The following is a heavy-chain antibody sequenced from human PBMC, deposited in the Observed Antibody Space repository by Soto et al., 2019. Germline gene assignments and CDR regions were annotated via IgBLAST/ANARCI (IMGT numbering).Heavy chain of an antibody. Sequence: QVQLVESGGGVVQPGRSLRLSCAASGFTFSSYGMHWVRQAPDKGLEWVAVISYDGSNKYYADSVKGRFTISRDNSKNTLYLQMNSLRAEDTAVYYCAKGSQYYYDSSGYYLAYWGQGTLVTVSS. J-gene: IGHJ4*02. V-gene: IGHV3-30*18. CDR2: ISYDGSNK. CDR3: AKGSQYYYDSSGYYLAY. D-gene: IGHD3-22*01. CDR1: GFTFSSYG.